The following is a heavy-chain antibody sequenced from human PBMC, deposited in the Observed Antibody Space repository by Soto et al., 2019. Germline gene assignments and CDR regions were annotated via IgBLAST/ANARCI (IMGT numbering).Heavy chain of an antibody. J-gene: IGHJ6*02. Sequence: SVKVSCKASGGTFSSYAISWVRQAPGQGLEWMGGIIPIFGTANYAQKFQGRVTITADESTSTAYMELSSLRSEDTAVYYCARVRGGNWNYVYYYYGMDVCGQGTTVTVSS. D-gene: IGHD1-7*01. V-gene: IGHV1-69*13. CDR1: GGTFSSYA. CDR3: ARVRGGNWNYVYYYYGMDV. CDR2: IIPIFGTA.